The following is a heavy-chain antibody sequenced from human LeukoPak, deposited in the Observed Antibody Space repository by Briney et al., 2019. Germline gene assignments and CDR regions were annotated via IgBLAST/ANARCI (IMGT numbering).Heavy chain of an antibody. CDR2: INPNSGDT. CDR1: GYTFTGYY. V-gene: IGHV1-2*06. CDR3: ARDFDSSWPFDY. D-gene: IGHD6-13*01. Sequence: ASVKVSCKASGYTFTGYYMHWVRQAPGQGLEWMGRINPNSGDTNYAQKFQGRVTMTRDTSITTAYMELNRLRSDDTAVYYCARDFDSSWPFDYWGQGTLVTVSS. J-gene: IGHJ4*02.